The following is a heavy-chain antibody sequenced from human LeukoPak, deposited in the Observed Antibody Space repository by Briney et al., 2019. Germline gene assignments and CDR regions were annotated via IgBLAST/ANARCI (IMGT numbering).Heavy chain of an antibody. CDR2: IKQDGSEK. V-gene: IGHV3-7*01. CDR3: SRFPGWRLGG. Sequence: PGGSLRLSCAASGFTFSTYWMSWVRQAPVKGLEWVANIKQDGSEKYYVDSVKGRFTVSGDNAKNSLFLQMNSLRVEDTAVYYWSRFPGWRLGGLGQGTTVTVSS. CDR1: GFTFSTYW. J-gene: IGHJ6*02.